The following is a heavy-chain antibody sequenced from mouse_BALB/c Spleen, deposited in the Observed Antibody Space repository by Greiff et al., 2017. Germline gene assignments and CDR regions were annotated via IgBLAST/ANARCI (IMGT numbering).Heavy chain of an antibody. J-gene: IGHJ3*01. CDR3: ARGVYYYGGFAY. CDR1: GYSITSDYA. Sequence: EVKLQESGPGLVKPSQSLSLTCTVTGYSITSDYAWNWIRQFPGNKLEWMGYISYSGSTSYNPSLKSRISITRDTSKNQFFLQLNSVTTEDTATYYCARGVYYYGGFAYWGQGTLVTVSA. D-gene: IGHD1-1*01. CDR2: ISYSGST. V-gene: IGHV3-2*02.